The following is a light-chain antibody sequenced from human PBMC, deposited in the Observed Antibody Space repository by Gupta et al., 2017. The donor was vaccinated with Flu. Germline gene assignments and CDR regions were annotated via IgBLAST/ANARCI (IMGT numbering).Light chain of an antibody. CDR1: QSISSSY. J-gene: IGKJ1*01. CDR2: GAS. Sequence: EIVLTQSPGTLSLSPGERATLSCRASQSISSSYLAWYQQKPGQAPRLLIYGASSRATGIPDRFSGSGSVTDITLTISTLEPEDFAVYYCQQYGISPWTFGQGTKVEIK. V-gene: IGKV3-20*01. CDR3: QQYGISPWT.